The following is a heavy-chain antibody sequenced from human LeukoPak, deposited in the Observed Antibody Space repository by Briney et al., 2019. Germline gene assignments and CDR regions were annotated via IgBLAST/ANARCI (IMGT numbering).Heavy chain of an antibody. Sequence: SETLSLTCTVSGGSISSYQWSWIRQPPGKGLEWIGFIYYSGSGNYNPSLKSRVTMSLDASKNQFSLRLSSVTAADTAVYYCARHRQPLGTVPVEMVGAFNVWGQGTVVSVSS. CDR3: ARHRQPLGTVPVEMVGAFNV. V-gene: IGHV4-59*08. CDR2: IYYSGSG. D-gene: IGHD2-2*01. CDR1: GGSISSYQ. J-gene: IGHJ3*01.